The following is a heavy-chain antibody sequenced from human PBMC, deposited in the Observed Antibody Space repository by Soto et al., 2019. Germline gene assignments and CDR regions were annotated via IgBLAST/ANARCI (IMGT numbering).Heavy chain of an antibody. J-gene: IGHJ4*02. CDR2: IYYGGTS. CDR3: ARHRYSYGYYDFDD. Sequence: ETLSLTCTVSGGSISPYYWSWIRQPPGKGLEWVGYIYYGGTSSYNPSLKSRVTISVDTSKNQFSLKLSSVTAADTAVYYCARHRYSYGYYDFDDRGQGTLVTVSS. V-gene: IGHV4-59*08. CDR1: GGSISPYY. D-gene: IGHD5-18*01.